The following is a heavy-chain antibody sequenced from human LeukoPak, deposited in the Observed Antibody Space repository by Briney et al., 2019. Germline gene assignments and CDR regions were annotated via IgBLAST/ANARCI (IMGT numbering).Heavy chain of an antibody. Sequence: GASVKVSCKASGYTFTSYGITWVRQAPGQGLEWMGWISAYKGNTNYAQKLQGRVTMTTDTSTSTAYMELRSLRSDDTAVYYCALFSYCGGDCYRSPEYFQHWGQGTLVTVSS. J-gene: IGHJ1*01. D-gene: IGHD2-21*02. CDR2: ISAYKGNT. CDR3: ALFSYCGGDCYRSPEYFQH. CDR1: GYTFTSYG. V-gene: IGHV1-18*01.